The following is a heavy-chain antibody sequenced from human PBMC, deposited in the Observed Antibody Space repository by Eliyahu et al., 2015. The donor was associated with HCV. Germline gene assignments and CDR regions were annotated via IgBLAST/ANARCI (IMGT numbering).Heavy chain of an antibody. D-gene: IGHD5-24*01. J-gene: IGHJ4*02. Sequence: EVHLLESGGGLVQPGESLRLSCAASGFTFGNSDMNWVRQAPGKGLEWVATIGAGGGGIYYADFVKGRFTISRDNSKNTVHLQMNSLRAEDTAFYYCGKQFATYIQIVDSWGQGTLVTVSS. V-gene: IGHV3-23*01. CDR2: IGAGGGGI. CDR3: GKQFATYIQIVDS. CDR1: GFTFGNSD.